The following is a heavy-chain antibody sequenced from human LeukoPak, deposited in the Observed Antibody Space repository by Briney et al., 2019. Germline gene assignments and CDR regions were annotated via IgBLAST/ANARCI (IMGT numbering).Heavy chain of an antibody. CDR3: AITGYCSSTSCSAPDAFDI. CDR1: GGSISSYY. CDR2: IYYSGST. Sequence: SSETLSLTCTVSGGSISSYYWSWIRQPPGKGLEWIGYIYYSGSTNYNPSLKSRVTISVDTSKNQFSLKLSSVTAADTAVYYCAITGYCSSTSCSAPDAFDIWGQGTMVTVSS. V-gene: IGHV4-59*08. J-gene: IGHJ3*02. D-gene: IGHD2-2*01.